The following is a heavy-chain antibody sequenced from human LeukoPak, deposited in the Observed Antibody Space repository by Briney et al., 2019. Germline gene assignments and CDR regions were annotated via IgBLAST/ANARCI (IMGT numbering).Heavy chain of an antibody. CDR2: IYYSGST. CDR3: ARQIYGDYFYYYYYMDV. V-gene: IGHV4-39*07. Sequence: SETLSLTCTVSGGSISSSSYYWGWIRQPPGKGLEWIGSIYYSGSTYYNPSLKSRVTISVDTSKNQFSLKLSSVTAADTAVYYCARQIYGDYFYYYYYMDVWGKGTMVTVSS. D-gene: IGHD4-17*01. CDR1: GGSISSSSYY. J-gene: IGHJ6*03.